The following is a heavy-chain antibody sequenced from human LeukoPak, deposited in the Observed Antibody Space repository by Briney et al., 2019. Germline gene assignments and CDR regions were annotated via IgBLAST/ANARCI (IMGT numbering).Heavy chain of an antibody. Sequence: GGSLRLSCAGSGFTFSSYWMSWVRQAPGKGLEWVANIKQDGSEKHYVDSVKGRFTISRDNAKNSLFLQMNSLRAEETAVYFCARVKQQLVRLLGRDTTYYYYYYMDVWGKGTTVTVSS. J-gene: IGHJ6*03. V-gene: IGHV3-7*01. CDR2: IKQDGSEK. CDR1: GFTFSSYW. D-gene: IGHD6-13*01. CDR3: ARVKQQLVRLLGRDTTYYYYYYMDV.